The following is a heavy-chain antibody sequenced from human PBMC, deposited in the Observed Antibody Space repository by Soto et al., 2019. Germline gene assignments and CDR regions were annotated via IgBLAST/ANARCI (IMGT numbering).Heavy chain of an antibody. CDR2: IIPIFGTA. Sequence: GXSVKVTCKASGGSFISYAIIWVRQSPGQGLEWMGGIIPIFGTANYAQKFQGRVTITADKSTSTAYMELSSLRSEDTAVYYCARGIAVAGREYWFDPWGQGTLVTVSS. V-gene: IGHV1-69*06. CDR1: GGSFISYA. J-gene: IGHJ5*02. D-gene: IGHD6-19*01. CDR3: ARGIAVAGREYWFDP.